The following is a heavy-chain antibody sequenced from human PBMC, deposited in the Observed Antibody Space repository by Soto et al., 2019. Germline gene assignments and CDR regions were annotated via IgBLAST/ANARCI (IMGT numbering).Heavy chain of an antibody. CDR3: ARDMRVFGGMDV. CDR1: GGSITSYY. J-gene: IGHJ6*02. CDR2: TYITGDS. V-gene: IGHV4-4*07. Sequence: PXETLSLTCTVAGGSITSYYWSWIRQPAGKGLEWIGRTYITGDSKYSPSLKSRVTMSLDRSKNQFSLKLSSVTAADTAVYYCARDMRVFGGMDVWGRGTTVTVSS. D-gene: IGHD3-3*01.